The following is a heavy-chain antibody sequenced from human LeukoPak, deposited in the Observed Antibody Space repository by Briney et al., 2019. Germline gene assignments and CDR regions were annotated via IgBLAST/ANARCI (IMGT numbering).Heavy chain of an antibody. CDR3: VRDRSLSDNFWSGYSKYYFDY. V-gene: IGHV1-69*06. Sequence: SVKVSCKASGYTFSGFYIYWVRQAPGQGLEWMGSIIPIFGTTNYAQRFQDRVTFTADKSTGSAYIELRGLRSEDTAVYYCVRDRSLSDNFWSGYSKYYFDYWGQGTLLTVSS. CDR1: GYTFSGFY. J-gene: IGHJ4*02. CDR2: IIPIFGTT. D-gene: IGHD3-3*01.